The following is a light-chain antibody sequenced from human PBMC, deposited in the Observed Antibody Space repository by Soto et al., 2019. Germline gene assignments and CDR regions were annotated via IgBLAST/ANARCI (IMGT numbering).Light chain of an antibody. CDR3: QQYGSSPLIT. J-gene: IGKJ5*01. V-gene: IGKV3-20*01. Sequence: EIVLTQSPGTLSLSPGERATLSCRASQRVSSSYLAWYQQKPGQAHRLLIYGASSRATGIPDRFSGSGSGTDFSLTISRLEPEDFAVYYCQQYGSSPLITFGQGTRLEIK. CDR2: GAS. CDR1: QRVSSSY.